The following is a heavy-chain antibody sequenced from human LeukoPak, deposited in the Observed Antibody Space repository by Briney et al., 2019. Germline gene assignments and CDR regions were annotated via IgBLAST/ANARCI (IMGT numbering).Heavy chain of an antibody. J-gene: IGHJ3*02. CDR1: GFTFSSYS. CDR2: ISSSSSYI. D-gene: IGHD3-10*01. V-gene: IGHV3-21*01. Sequence: GGSLRLSCAASGFTFSSYSMNWVRQAPGKGLEWVSSISSSSSYIYYADSVKGRFTISRDNAKNSLYLQMNSLRAEDTAVYYCARDGRRERGYNGARREQRFGIWGQGTMVTVSS. CDR3: ARDGRRERGYNGARREQRFGI.